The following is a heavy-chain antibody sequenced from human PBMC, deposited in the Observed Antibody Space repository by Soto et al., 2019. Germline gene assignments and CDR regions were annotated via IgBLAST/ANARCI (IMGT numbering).Heavy chain of an antibody. J-gene: IGHJ4*02. D-gene: IGHD1-20*01. CDR3: ARGITLPTPLDY. V-gene: IGHV1-3*05. CDR1: GYTFTSYA. CDR2: INAGNGNT. Sequence: QVQLVQSGAEEKKPGASVKVSCKASGYTFTSYAMHWVRQAPGQRLEWMGWINAGNGNTKYSQKFQGRVTITRDTSASTASMELSSLISEDTAVYYCARGITLPTPLDYWGQGILVTVSS.